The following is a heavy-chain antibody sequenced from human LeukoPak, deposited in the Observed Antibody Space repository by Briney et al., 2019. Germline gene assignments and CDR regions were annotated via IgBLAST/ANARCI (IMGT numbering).Heavy chain of an antibody. Sequence: PGGSLRLSCAASGFPFSTYWLNWVRQAPGKGLEWVANINQDGSEKYYVDSVKGRFTISRDNAKNSLYLHMNSLGAEDTAVYYCARSSTLDVWGQGTTVTVSS. V-gene: IGHV3-7*03. CDR1: GFPFSTYW. CDR3: ARSSTLDV. J-gene: IGHJ6*02. CDR2: INQDGSEK. D-gene: IGHD3-3*02.